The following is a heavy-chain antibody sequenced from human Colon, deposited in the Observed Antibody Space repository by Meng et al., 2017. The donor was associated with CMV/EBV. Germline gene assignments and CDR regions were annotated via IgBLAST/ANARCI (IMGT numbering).Heavy chain of an antibody. CDR2: IYDSGST. J-gene: IGHJ5*02. CDR1: SIGSGDYY. D-gene: IGHD3-22*01. V-gene: IGHV4-30-4*01. CDR3: ARDNIMRGYSLSWFDP. Sequence: SIGSGDYYWSWIRKPPGKGLEWIGYIYDSGSTYYNPSIKSRVTISVDTSKNQFSLKLSSVTAADTAVYYCARDNIMRGYSLSWFDPWGQGTLVTVSS.